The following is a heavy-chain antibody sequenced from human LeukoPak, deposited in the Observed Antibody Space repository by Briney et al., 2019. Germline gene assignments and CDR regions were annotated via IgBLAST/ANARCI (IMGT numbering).Heavy chain of an antibody. V-gene: IGHV3-53*01. J-gene: IGHJ5*02. D-gene: IGHD3-3*01. Sequence: GGSLRLSCAASGFTVSSNYMSWVRQAPGKGLEWVSVIYSGGSTYYADSVKGRFTISRDNSKNTLYLQMNSLRAEDTAVYYCARVLREWLLFGWFDPWGQGTLVTVSS. CDR2: IYSGGST. CDR1: GFTVSSNY. CDR3: ARVLREWLLFGWFDP.